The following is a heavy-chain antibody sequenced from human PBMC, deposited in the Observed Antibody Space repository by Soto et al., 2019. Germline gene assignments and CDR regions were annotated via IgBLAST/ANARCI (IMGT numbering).Heavy chain of an antibody. CDR1: GDAFTNYI. J-gene: IGHJ4*02. Sequence: QVQLVQSGAEVKKPGSSVKVSCKASGDAFTNYIFDWVRQAPGQGLEWMGGIIPMFGTPKYAQTFQDRVTISADVSTGTAYLELTSLRFDDPAGYYCARRRDQPPVGLYFDSWGEGTLVTVSS. CDR2: IIPMFGTP. V-gene: IGHV1-69*01. D-gene: IGHD1-26*01. CDR3: ARRRDQPPVGLYFDS.